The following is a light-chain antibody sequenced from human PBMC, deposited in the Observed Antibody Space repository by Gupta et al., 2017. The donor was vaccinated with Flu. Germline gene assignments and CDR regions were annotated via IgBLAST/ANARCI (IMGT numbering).Light chain of an antibody. CDR2: AAS. Sequence: EVVLTQSPGTLSLSLEVRATLSCRASQSVSSTYLTWYQQKPGQAPRLLNYAASRSATGVPDRFSRSGSGTDFTLTMSRLEPEDGAIYYWQRGCCSRLTFRGGARARIK. CDR3: QRGCCSRLT. J-gene: IGKJ4*01. CDR1: QSVSSTY. V-gene: IGKV3-20*01.